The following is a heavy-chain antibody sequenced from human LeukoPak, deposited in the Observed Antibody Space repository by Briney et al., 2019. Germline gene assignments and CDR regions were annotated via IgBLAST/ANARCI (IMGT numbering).Heavy chain of an antibody. J-gene: IGHJ6*04. CDR3: AELGITMIGGV. V-gene: IGHV3-23*01. CDR2: FSGSGGST. CDR1: GFTFSSYA. Sequence: GGSLRLSCAASGFTFSSYAMSWVRQAPGKGLEWVSTFSGSGGSTHYADSVKGRFTISRDNAKNSLHLQMNSLRAEDTAVYYCAELGITMIGGVWGKGTTVTISS. D-gene: IGHD3-10*02.